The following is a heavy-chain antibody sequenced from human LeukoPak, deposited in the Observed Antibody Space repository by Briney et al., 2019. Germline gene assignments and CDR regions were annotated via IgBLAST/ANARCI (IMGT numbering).Heavy chain of an antibody. CDR1: GGSISSYY. V-gene: IGHV4-4*07. CDR3: ARVVPAASNWFDP. Sequence: PSEPLSLTCTVPGGSISSYYWSWIRQPPGKGLEWIGRIYTSGSTNYNPSLKSRVTMSVDTSKYQFSLKLSSVTAADTAVYYCARVVPAASNWFDPWGQGTLVTVSS. J-gene: IGHJ5*02. D-gene: IGHD2-2*01. CDR2: IYTSGST.